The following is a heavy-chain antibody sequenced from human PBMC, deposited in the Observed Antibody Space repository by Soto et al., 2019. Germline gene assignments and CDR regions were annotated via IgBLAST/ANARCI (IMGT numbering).Heavy chain of an antibody. Sequence: PGGSLRLSCAASGFTFSSYAMHWVRQAPGKGLEWVTIISYDGSNYYYADSVKGRFTISRDNSKNTLYLQMNSLRPEDTAVYYCARHNYDGSGYYYYYYGMDVWGQGTTVTVSS. J-gene: IGHJ6*02. CDR2: ISYDGSNY. V-gene: IGHV3-30-3*01. CDR1: GFTFSSYA. D-gene: IGHD3-22*01. CDR3: ARHNYDGSGYYYYYYGMDV.